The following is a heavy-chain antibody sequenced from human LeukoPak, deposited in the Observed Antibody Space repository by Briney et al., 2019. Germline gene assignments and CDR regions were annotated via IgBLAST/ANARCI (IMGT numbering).Heavy chain of an antibody. Sequence: SETLSLTCTVSGDFIRRGSYFWNWIRQPAGKGLEWIGRISTSETNDNPSFKSRVTMSIDTSKNQFSLKLSSVTAADTAMYYCARNLVPHEWYFDLWGRGTLVTVSS. CDR1: GDFIRRGSYF. CDR3: ARNLVPHEWYFDL. D-gene: IGHD3-16*01. CDR2: ISTSET. V-gene: IGHV4-61*02. J-gene: IGHJ2*01.